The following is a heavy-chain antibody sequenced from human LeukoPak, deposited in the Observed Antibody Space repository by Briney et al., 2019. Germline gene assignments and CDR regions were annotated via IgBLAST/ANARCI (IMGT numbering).Heavy chain of an antibody. CDR3: ARGEEVWFGEYRYYYYGMDV. J-gene: IGHJ6*02. D-gene: IGHD3-10*01. CDR1: GYTFTSYG. Sequence: ASVKVSCKASGYTFTSYGISWVRQAPGQGLEWMGWISAYNGNTNYAQELQGRVTMTTDTSTSTAYMELRSLRSDDTAVYYCARGEEVWFGEYRYYYYGMDVWGQGTTVTVSS. V-gene: IGHV1-18*01. CDR2: ISAYNGNT.